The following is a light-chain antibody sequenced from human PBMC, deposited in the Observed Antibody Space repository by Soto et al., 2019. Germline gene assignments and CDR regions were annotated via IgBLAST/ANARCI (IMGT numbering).Light chain of an antibody. CDR2: KAS. Sequence: DIQMTQSPSTLSASVGDRVTITCRASQNIHSWLAWYQQKPGKAPKLLIYKASSLESGVPSRFSGSGSGTEVTLTISSLQPDDFAAYYCQQYEIYPLTVGQGTRLEIK. J-gene: IGKJ5*01. V-gene: IGKV1-5*03. CDR1: QNIHSW. CDR3: QQYEIYPLT.